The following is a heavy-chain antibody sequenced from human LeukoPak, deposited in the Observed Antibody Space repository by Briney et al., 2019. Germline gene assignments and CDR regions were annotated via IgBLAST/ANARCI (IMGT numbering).Heavy chain of an antibody. CDR1: GYTFTGYC. Sequence: GASVKVSCKASGYTFTGYCMHWVRQAPGQGLAWMGWINPNSGGTNYAQKFQGRVTMTRDTSISTAYMELSRLRSDDTAVYYCARWYSSSCLDYWGQGTLVTVSS. V-gene: IGHV1-2*02. CDR3: ARWYSSSCLDY. D-gene: IGHD6-13*01. CDR2: INPNSGGT. J-gene: IGHJ4*02.